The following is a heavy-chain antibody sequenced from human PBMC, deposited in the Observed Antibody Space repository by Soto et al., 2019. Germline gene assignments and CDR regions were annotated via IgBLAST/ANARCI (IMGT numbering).Heavy chain of an antibody. J-gene: IGHJ4*02. CDR3: ARERRPQWLRSVNFDY. CDR2: ISYDGSNK. Sequence: GGSLRLSCAASGFTFSSYAMRWVRQAPGKGLEWVAVISYDGSNKYYADSVKGRFTISRDNSKNTLYLQMNSLRAEDTAVYYCARERRPQWLRSVNFDYWGQGTLVTVSS. CDR1: GFTFSSYA. V-gene: IGHV3-30-3*01. D-gene: IGHD5-12*01.